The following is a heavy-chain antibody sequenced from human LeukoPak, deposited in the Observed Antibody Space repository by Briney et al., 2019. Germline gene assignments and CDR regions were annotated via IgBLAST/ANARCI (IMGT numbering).Heavy chain of an antibody. CDR1: GGTFSSYA. V-gene: IGHV1-69*05. CDR2: VIPIFGTA. CDR3: ASGGVVDSSGYFDY. Sequence: GASVKVSCKASGGTFSSYAISWVRQAPGQGLEWMGGVIPIFGTANYAQKFQGRVTITTDESTSTAYMELSSLRSEDTAVYYFASGGVVDSSGYFDYWGQGTLVTVSS. J-gene: IGHJ4*02. D-gene: IGHD3-22*01.